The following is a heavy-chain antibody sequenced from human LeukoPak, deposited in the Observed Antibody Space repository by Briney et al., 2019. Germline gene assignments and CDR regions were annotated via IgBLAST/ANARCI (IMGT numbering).Heavy chain of an antibody. V-gene: IGHV3-23*03. J-gene: IGHJ4*02. CDR2: IYSGDGGGST. Sequence: PGGSLRLSCAASGFAFPILAMGWVRQAPGKGLEWVSVIYSGDGGGSTYYADSVKGRFTISRDNSKNTLHLQMNSLRAEDTAVYYCARDWSHRCFDYWGQGTLVTVSS. CDR3: ARDWSHRCFDY. CDR1: GFAFPILA. D-gene: IGHD3-3*01.